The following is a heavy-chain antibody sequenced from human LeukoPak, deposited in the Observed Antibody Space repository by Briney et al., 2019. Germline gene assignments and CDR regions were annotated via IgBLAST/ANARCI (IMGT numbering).Heavy chain of an antibody. CDR3: ARIMTTATHDALDI. CDR1: GFSLSTSGMC. J-gene: IGHJ3*02. D-gene: IGHD4-17*01. V-gene: IGHV2-70*11. Sequence: RESGPALVKPTQTLTLTCSFSGFSLSTSGMCVSWIRQSPGKALEWLARIDWDDDKYYSTSLKTRLTISKDTSKNQVVLTMTNMDPVDTATYYCARIMTTATHDALDIWGQGTMVTVSS. CDR2: IDWDDDK.